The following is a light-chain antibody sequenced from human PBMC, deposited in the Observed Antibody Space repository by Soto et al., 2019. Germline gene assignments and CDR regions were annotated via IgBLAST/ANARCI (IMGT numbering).Light chain of an antibody. V-gene: IGKV4-1*01. Sequence: DIVMTQSPDSLAVSLGESATINCKPSQSVLYNSNSKNYLAWYQQKPGQPPKLLIYWASTRESGVPDRFSGSGSGTDFTLTISSLQAEDAASDYCQQYYTTPRTFGQGTRVEIK. CDR2: WAS. CDR1: QSVLYNSNSKNY. CDR3: QQYYTTPRT. J-gene: IGKJ1*01.